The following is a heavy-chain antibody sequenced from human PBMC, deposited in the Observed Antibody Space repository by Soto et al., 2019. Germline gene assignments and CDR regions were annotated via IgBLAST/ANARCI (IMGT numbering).Heavy chain of an antibody. CDR3: ARESGGATATLDYYYFYMDV. CDR1: GYTFSDYY. Sequence: QVQLVQSGAEVKKPGASVTVSCKASGYTFSDYYLHWVRQAPGQGPEWMGWINPNRGGTKFAQNFKGPVTMARDTSVRTAFMELNWLKSDDTAVYYCARESGGATATLDYYYFYMDVWGKGTTVTVSS. V-gene: IGHV1-2*02. D-gene: IGHD5-12*01. J-gene: IGHJ6*03. CDR2: INPNRGGT.